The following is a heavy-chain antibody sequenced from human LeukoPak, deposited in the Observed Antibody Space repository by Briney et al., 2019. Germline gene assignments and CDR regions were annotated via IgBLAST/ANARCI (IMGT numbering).Heavy chain of an antibody. J-gene: IGHJ4*02. CDR2: HSAYNGNT. V-gene: IGHV1-18*01. CDR1: GYTFPSDG. Sequence: ASVKVSCKAPGYTFPSDGISWVRPAPGQGLEWMGWHSAYNGNTNYAQKLQGRVTMTTDTSTSTAYMELRSLRSDDTAVYYCARLTDLYYYESSGYYYFVNWGQGALGTASS. D-gene: IGHD3-22*01. CDR3: ARLTDLYYYESSGYYYFVN.